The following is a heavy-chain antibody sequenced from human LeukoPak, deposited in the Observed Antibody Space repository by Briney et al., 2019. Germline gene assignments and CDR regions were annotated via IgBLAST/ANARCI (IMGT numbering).Heavy chain of an antibody. CDR1: GGSISSYY. D-gene: IGHD5-18*01. CDR2: IYYSGST. CDR3: ARLGRYSYGYDY. V-gene: IGHV4-59*08. Sequence: PSETLSLTCTVSGGSISSYYWSWIRQPPWKGLEWIGYIYYSGSTNYNPSLKSRVTISVDTSKNQFSLKLSSVTAADTAVYYCARLGRYSYGYDYWGQGTLVTVSS. J-gene: IGHJ4*02.